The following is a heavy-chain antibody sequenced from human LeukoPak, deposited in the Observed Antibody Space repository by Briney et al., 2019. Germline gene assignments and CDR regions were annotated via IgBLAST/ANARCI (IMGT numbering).Heavy chain of an antibody. CDR3: ARGDYGDFSHYYYYGMDV. CDR2: ISSNGGST. J-gene: IGHJ6*04. V-gene: IGHV3-64*02. CDR1: GFTFSSYA. D-gene: IGHD4-17*01. Sequence: GGSLRLSCAASGFTFSSYAMYWVRQAPGKGLEYVSAISSNGGSTYYADSVKGRFTISRDSSKNMLYPQMGSLRAEDMAVYYCARGDYGDFSHYYYYGMDVWGKGTTVTVSS.